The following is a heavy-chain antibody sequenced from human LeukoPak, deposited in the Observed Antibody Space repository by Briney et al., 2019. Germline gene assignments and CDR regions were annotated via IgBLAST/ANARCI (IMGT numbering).Heavy chain of an antibody. V-gene: IGHV3-64*01. CDR1: GFTFSSYA. CDR3: ASDKAAVGNDY. CDR2: ISTNGDRT. Sequence: GGSLRLSCAASGFTFSSYAMHWVRQAPGKGLEYVSVISTNGDRTYYANSVKGRFTISRDNSKNTLYLQMGSLRPEDMAVYYCASDKAAVGNDYGGLGTLVTVSS. D-gene: IGHD6-13*01. J-gene: IGHJ4*02.